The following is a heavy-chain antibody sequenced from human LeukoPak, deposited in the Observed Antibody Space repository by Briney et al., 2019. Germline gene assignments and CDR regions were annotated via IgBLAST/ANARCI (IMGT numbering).Heavy chain of an antibody. Sequence: ASVKVSCKASGYTFTSYGISWVRQAPGQGLEWMGWISAYNGNTNYAQKLQGRVTMTTDTSTSTAYMELRSLRSDDTAVYYCARVSDWLFGVLRFDPWGQGTLVTVSS. CDR1: GYTFTSYG. CDR3: ARVSDWLFGVLRFDP. D-gene: IGHD3-9*01. V-gene: IGHV1-18*01. CDR2: ISAYNGNT. J-gene: IGHJ5*02.